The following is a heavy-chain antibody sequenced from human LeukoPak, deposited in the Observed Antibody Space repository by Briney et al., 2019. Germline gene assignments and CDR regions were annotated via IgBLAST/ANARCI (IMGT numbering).Heavy chain of an antibody. CDR1: GGSFSGYY. V-gene: IGHV4-34*01. J-gene: IGHJ4*02. Sequence: SETLSLTCAVYGGSFSGYYWSWIRQPPGKGLEWIGEINRSGSTNYNPSLKSRVTISVDTSKNQFSLKLSSVTAADTAVYHCARDQKVSYGDPGLDYWGQGTLVTVSS. D-gene: IGHD4-17*01. CDR2: INRSGST. CDR3: ARDQKVSYGDPGLDY.